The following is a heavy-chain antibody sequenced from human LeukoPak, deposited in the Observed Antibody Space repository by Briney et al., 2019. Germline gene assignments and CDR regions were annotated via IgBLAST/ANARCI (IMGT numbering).Heavy chain of an antibody. CDR2: IYHTGST. J-gene: IGHJ5*02. D-gene: IGHD6-13*01. Sequence: SETLSLTCTVSGGSISTYYWSWIRQPPGKGLEWIGYIYHTGSTNSNPSLKSRVTISVDTSKNQFFLKLSSVTAADTAVYYCATTGYSSSGGFDPWGQGTLVTVSS. CDR1: GGSISTYY. CDR3: ATTGYSSSGGFDP. V-gene: IGHV4-59*12.